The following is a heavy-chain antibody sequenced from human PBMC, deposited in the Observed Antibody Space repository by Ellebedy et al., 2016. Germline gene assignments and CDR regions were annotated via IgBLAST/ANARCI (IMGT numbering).Heavy chain of an antibody. D-gene: IGHD3-22*01. CDR1: GGTFSSYG. V-gene: IGHV1-69*13. J-gene: IGHJ4*02. Sequence: ASVKVSCKASGGTFSSYGINWVRQAPGQGLEWMGGIIPIFGTTHYAQKFQGRVTITTAYMELCSLISEDTAVYYCATSSYYYESSGYFEYWGQGTLVTVSS. CDR2: IIPIFGTT. CDR3: ATSSYYYESSGYFEY.